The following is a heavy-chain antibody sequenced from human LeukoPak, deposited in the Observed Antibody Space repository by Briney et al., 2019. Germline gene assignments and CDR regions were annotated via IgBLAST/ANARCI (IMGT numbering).Heavy chain of an antibody. CDR3: ARHDLTIFGVAIRY. Sequence: SETLSLTCTVSGGSISGYYWGWIRQPPGEGLEWIGTINYSGTTYYSPSLKSRVTISIDMSKNQFSLKLSSVTAADTAVYYCARHDLTIFGVAIRYWGQGTLVTVSS. V-gene: IGHV4-39*01. D-gene: IGHD3-3*01. CDR1: GGSISGYY. J-gene: IGHJ4*02. CDR2: INYSGTT.